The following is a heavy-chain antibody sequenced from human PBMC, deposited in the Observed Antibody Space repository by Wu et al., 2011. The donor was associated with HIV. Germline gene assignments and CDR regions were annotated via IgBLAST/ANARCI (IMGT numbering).Heavy chain of an antibody. CDR3: ATDPTIAVAGTKSF. Sequence: PGSSMKVSCTASGGTFSSYAISWVRQAPGQGLEWMGRIIPIFGTAIYAHKFQGRLTITADKSSNTASMELTSLKSEDTAVYYCATDPTIAVAGTKSFWGRGTLVTVSS. CDR1: GGTFSSYA. D-gene: IGHD6-19*01. CDR2: IIPIFGTA. V-gene: IGHV1-69*06. J-gene: IGHJ4*02.